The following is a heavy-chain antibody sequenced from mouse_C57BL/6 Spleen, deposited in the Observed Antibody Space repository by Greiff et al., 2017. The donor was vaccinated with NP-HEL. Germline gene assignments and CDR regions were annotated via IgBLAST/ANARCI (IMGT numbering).Heavy chain of an antibody. Sequence: EVKVEESGEGLVKPGGSLKLSCAASGFTFSSYAMSWVRQTPEKRLEWVAYISSGGDYIYYADTVKGRFTISRDTARNTLYLQMSSLKSEDTAMYYCTRTVVDWYFDVWGTGTTVTVSS. CDR1: GFTFSSYA. CDR3: TRTVVDWYFDV. CDR2: ISSGGDYI. J-gene: IGHJ1*03. V-gene: IGHV5-9-1*02. D-gene: IGHD1-1*01.